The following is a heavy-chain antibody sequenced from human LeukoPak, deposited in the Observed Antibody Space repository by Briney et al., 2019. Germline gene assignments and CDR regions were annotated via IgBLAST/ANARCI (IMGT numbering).Heavy chain of an antibody. CDR3: ARADHPYCSSTSCYGLDI. CDR2: ISAYNGNA. Sequence: GASVKVSCKTSGYTFTGYYIHWVRQAPGQGLEWMGWISAYNGNANYAQKLQGRVTMTTDTSTSTAYMELRSLRSDDTAVYYCARADHPYCSSTSCYGLDIWGQGTMVTVSS. J-gene: IGHJ3*02. CDR1: GYTFTGYY. D-gene: IGHD2-2*01. V-gene: IGHV1-18*04.